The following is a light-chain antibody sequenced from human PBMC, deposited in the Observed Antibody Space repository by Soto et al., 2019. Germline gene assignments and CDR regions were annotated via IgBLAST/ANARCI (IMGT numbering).Light chain of an antibody. CDR2: HAS. CDR3: QQYNSYS. CDR1: QSIINW. J-gene: IGKJ1*01. V-gene: IGKV1-5*01. Sequence: DIQMTQSPSTRPSSVGDRVTITYRASQSIINWVAWYQQKPGTAPKLLIYHASPLESGVPSRFSGSGSGTEFTLTIRSLHDDAFATYYCQQYNSYSFGQGTKVDIK.